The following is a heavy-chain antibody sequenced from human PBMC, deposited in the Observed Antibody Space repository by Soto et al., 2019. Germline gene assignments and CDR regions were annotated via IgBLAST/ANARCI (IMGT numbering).Heavy chain of an antibody. Sequence: ASVKVSCTASGYKFSSYGISWVRQAPGQGLEWMGWISAYTGNTTYPQKFQGRVTMTRDRSTSTVYMELNSLRSEDTAVYYCARDRGITTDAFDLWGQGTMVTVSS. CDR2: ISAYTGNT. D-gene: IGHD3-22*01. J-gene: IGHJ3*01. V-gene: IGHV1-18*01. CDR1: GYKFSSYG. CDR3: ARDRGITTDAFDL.